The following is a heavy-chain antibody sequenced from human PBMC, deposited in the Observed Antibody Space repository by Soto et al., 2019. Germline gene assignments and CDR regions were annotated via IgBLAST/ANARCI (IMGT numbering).Heavy chain of an antibody. CDR1: GGSFRGYY. V-gene: IGHV4-34*01. J-gene: IGHJ4*02. Sequence: SETLSLTCAVYGGSFRGYYWSWIRQPPGKGLEWIGEINHSGSTSYNPSLKSRVTISVDTAKNQFPLKRSSVTAADTAVYYCARVQSDRDYWGQGTLVTVSS. CDR3: ARVQSDRDY. CDR2: INHSGST.